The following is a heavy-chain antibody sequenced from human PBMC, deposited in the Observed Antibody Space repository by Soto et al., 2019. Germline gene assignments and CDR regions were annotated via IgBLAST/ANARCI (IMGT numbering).Heavy chain of an antibody. J-gene: IGHJ4*02. Sequence: SVKVSCKASGGTFSSYAISWVRQAPGQGLEWMGGIIPIFGTANYAQKFQGRVTITADTSTSTAYMELSSLTSEDTAVYYCATRRWRTGNYDYWGQGTLVTVSS. CDR2: IIPIFGTA. V-gene: IGHV1-69*06. D-gene: IGHD3-10*01. CDR3: ATRRWRTGNYDY. CDR1: GGTFSSYA.